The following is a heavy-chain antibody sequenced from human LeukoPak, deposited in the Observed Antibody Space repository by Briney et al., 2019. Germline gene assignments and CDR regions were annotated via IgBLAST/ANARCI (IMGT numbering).Heavy chain of an antibody. Sequence: ASVKVSCKASGYTFTSYYMHWVRQAPGQGLEWMGWISPNSGGTNYAQKFQGRVTMTRDTSISTAYMELSRLRSDDTAVYYCARDYVGDNWFDPWGQGTLVTVSS. CDR1: GYTFTSYY. J-gene: IGHJ5*02. CDR3: ARDYVGDNWFDP. CDR2: ISPNSGGT. D-gene: IGHD3-16*01. V-gene: IGHV1-2*02.